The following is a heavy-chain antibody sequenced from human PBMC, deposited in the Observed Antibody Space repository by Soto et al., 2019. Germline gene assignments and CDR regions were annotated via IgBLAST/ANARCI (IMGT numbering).Heavy chain of an antibody. Sequence: QVQLVESGGGVVQPGRSLRLSCVNSGFSFSSYAMHWVRQAPGMGLEWVAVISYDGSNKYYADSVKGRFTVSRDNSKNTLYLQMNSLRDEDTAVYYCARDYVSVTPHYYGMDVWGQGTTVIVS. CDR2: ISYDGSNK. V-gene: IGHV3-30-3*01. CDR3: ARDYVSVTPHYYGMDV. CDR1: GFSFSSYA. D-gene: IGHD2-21*02. J-gene: IGHJ6*02.